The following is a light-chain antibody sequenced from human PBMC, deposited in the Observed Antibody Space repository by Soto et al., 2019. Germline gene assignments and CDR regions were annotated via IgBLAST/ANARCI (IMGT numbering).Light chain of an antibody. V-gene: IGLV1-44*01. Sequence: QSVLTQSPSASGTPGQRVTISCSGSSSSIGSYTVNWYQQLPGMAPKLLIYGHNQRPSGVPDRFSGSKSSTSASLAISGLQSEDEADYYCAAWDDSLSGRVFGGGTKLTVL. CDR1: SSSIGSYT. CDR3: AAWDDSLSGRV. J-gene: IGLJ3*02. CDR2: GHN.